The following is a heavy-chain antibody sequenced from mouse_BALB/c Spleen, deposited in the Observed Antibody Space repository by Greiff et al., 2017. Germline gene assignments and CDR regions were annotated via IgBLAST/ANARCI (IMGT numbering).Heavy chain of an antibody. Sequence: EVQLQDSGPSLVKPSQTLSLTCSVTGDSITSGYWNWIRKFPGNKLEYMGYISYSGSTYYNPSLKSRISITRDTSKNQYYLQLNSVTTEDTATYYCARYKVITTGFAYWGQGTLVTVSA. V-gene: IGHV3-8*02. CDR1: GDSITSGY. D-gene: IGHD1-1*01. CDR3: ARYKVITTGFAY. J-gene: IGHJ3*01. CDR2: ISYSGST.